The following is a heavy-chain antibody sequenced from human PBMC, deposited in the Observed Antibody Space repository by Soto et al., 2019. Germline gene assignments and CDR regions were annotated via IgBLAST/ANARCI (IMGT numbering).Heavy chain of an antibody. CDR3: AKESGKGYYYAMDV. Sequence: EVQLLESGGGLVQPGGSLRLSCAASGFTFSSYAMSWVRQAPGKGLEWVSAIGGSGCSTYYADSVKGRFTISRDNSKNTLSLQMNSLRAEDTAVYYCAKESGKGYYYAMDVWGQGTTVTVSS. V-gene: IGHV3-23*01. CDR1: GFTFSSYA. D-gene: IGHD2-15*01. CDR2: IGGSGCST. J-gene: IGHJ6*02.